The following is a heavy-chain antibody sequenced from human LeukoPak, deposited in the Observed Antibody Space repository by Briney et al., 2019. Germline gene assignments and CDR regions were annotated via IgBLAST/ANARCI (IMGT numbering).Heavy chain of an antibody. CDR3: AKDLLGATGFFDY. V-gene: IGHV3-23*01. CDR2: LTGSGLST. CDR1: EFPFSTYA. D-gene: IGHD1-26*01. Sequence: GGSLRLSCAASEFPFSTYAMSWVRQAPGKGLEWVSGLTGSGLSTYYADSVKGRFTISRDNSKNILYLQMNSLRADDTAVYFCAKDLLGATGFFDYWGQGTLVTVSS. J-gene: IGHJ4*02.